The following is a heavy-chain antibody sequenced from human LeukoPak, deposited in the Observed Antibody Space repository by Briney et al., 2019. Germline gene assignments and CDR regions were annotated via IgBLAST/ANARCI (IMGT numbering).Heavy chain of an antibody. V-gene: IGHV3-53*01. J-gene: IGHJ6*03. CDR1: GFTVSSNY. D-gene: IGHD3-3*01. CDR3: ARSITIFGVVTPYYYYYMDV. Sequence: PGGSLILSCAVSGFTVSSNYRSWVRQAPGRGLEWDSVIYSGGSTYYADSVKGRFTISRDNSKNTLYLQMNSLRAEDTAVYYCARSITIFGVVTPYYYYYMDVWGKGTTVTVSS. CDR2: IYSGGST.